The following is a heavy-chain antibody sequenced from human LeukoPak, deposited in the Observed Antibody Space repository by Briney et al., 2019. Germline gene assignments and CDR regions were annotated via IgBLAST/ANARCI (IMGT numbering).Heavy chain of an antibody. Sequence: ASETLSLTCTVSGGSISSYYWSWIRQPPGKGLEWIGYIYYSGSTNYNPSLKSRVTMSVDTSKNQFSLKLSSVTAADTAVYYCARPRYDFWSGYYGYWGQGTLVTVSS. CDR1: GGSISSYY. CDR3: ARPRYDFWSGYYGY. J-gene: IGHJ4*02. V-gene: IGHV4-59*12. CDR2: IYYSGST. D-gene: IGHD3-3*01.